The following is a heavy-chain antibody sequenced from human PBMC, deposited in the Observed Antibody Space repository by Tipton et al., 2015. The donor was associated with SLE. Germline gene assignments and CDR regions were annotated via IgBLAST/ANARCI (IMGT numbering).Heavy chain of an antibody. CDR2: IFHSGDV. Sequence: LRLSCSVSGDSIRSYYWGWIRQPPGKGLEWMGSIFHSGDVYYNPSVKSRVTISIETSRNQFSLKLTSVTAADTAVYYCVRDGFCRNGVCYRNWFDPWGPGSLVTVSS. CDR3: VRDGFCRNGVCYRNWFDP. D-gene: IGHD2-8*01. V-gene: IGHV4-38-2*02. CDR1: GDSIRSYY. J-gene: IGHJ5*02.